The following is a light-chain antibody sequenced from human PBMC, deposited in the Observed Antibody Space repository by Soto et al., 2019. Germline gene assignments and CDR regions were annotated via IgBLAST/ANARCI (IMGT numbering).Light chain of an antibody. J-gene: IGLJ3*02. Sequence: QSVLTQPPSASGTPGQRVTISCSGSSSNMGTNFVYWYHQLPGTAPKLLIFSNAQRPSGVPDRFSGSRSGTSASLAISGLRSEDEADYYCAAWDDSLSGWVFGGGTKLTVL. V-gene: IGLV1-47*02. CDR1: SSNMGTNF. CDR2: SNA. CDR3: AAWDDSLSGWV.